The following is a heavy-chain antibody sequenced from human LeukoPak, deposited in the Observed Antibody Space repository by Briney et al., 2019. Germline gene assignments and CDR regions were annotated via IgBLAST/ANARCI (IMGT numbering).Heavy chain of an antibody. D-gene: IGHD4-23*01. CDR1: GFTFSTFA. V-gene: IGHV3-23*01. CDR3: ATFSYAGNAGGSVGP. CDR2: IFPSGGEI. Sequence: GGSLRLSCAASGFTFSTFAMIWVRQPPGKGLEWVSSIFPSGGEIHYADSVRGRFTISRDNSKNTVYLQMNSLRAEDTAVYYCATFSYAGNAGGSVGPWGQGTLVTVSS. J-gene: IGHJ5*02.